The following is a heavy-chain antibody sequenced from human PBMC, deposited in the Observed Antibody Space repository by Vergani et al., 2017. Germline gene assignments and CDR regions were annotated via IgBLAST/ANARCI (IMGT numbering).Heavy chain of an antibody. Sequence: EVQLVESGGGLVQPGGSLRLSCAASGFTFSSYEMNWVRQAPGKGLEWVSYISSSGSTIYYADSVKGRFPISRDNAKNTLYLQMNNLRAEDTAVYYCAKLYCGGDCYSDSIRDDAFDIWGQGTMVTVSS. J-gene: IGHJ3*02. CDR2: ISSSGSTI. V-gene: IGHV3-48*03. CDR1: GFTFSSYE. D-gene: IGHD2-21*02. CDR3: AKLYCGGDCYSDSIRDDAFDI.